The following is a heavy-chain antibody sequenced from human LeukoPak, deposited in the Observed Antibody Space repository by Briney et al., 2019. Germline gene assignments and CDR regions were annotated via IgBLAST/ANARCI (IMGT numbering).Heavy chain of an antibody. J-gene: IGHJ6*04. V-gene: IGHV4-59*01. CDR1: GGSMSTYY. CDR3: ARAGYSGSDFSV. Sequence: PSETLSLTCTVSGGSMSTYYWSWIRQPPGKGLEWIGYIYHSGSTNYNPSLKSRVTISVDTSKNHFPLKLSSVTAADTAVYYCARAGYSGSDFSVWGKGTTVTVSS. D-gene: IGHD5-12*01. CDR2: IYHSGST.